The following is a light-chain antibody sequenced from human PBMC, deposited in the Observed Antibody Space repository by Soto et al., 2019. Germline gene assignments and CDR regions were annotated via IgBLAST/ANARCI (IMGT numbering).Light chain of an antibody. V-gene: IGKV3D-20*02. CDR1: QRADNNF. J-gene: IGKJ1*01. CDR3: QQRSNWPPT. CDR2: GAS. Sequence: LTQSPGTLSLSPGEGATLSCRTSQRADNNFVAWYQQKPGQAPRLLIYGASTRATGIPDRFSGSGFGTDFTLTITRLEPEDFAVYYCQQRSNWPPTFGQGTKVDIK.